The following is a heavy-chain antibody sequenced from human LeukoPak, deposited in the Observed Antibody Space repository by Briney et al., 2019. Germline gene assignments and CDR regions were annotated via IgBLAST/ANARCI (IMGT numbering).Heavy chain of an antibody. CDR3: VRSSYYYDSSGYYLSGWFDP. CDR2: INPNSGGT. D-gene: IGHD3-22*01. Sequence: GASVKVSCKASGYTFTSYAMNWVRQAPGQGLEWMGWINPNSGGTNYAQKFQGRVTMTRDTSISTAYMELSRLRSDDTAVYYCVRSSYYYDSSGYYLSGWFDPWGQGTLVTVSS. V-gene: IGHV1-2*02. CDR1: GYTFTSYA. J-gene: IGHJ5*02.